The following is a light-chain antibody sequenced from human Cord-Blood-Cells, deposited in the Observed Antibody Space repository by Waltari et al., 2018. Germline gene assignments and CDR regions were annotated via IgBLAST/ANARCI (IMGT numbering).Light chain of an antibody. J-gene: IGLJ2*01. Sequence: QSALTQPASVSGSPGQSITISCTGTSSDVGGYNYVSWYQQHPGKAPKLMINDVSKRPSGVSNRFSGSKSGNPAYLTISGLQAEDEAYYYCSSYTSSSTVVFGGGTKLTVL. CDR3: SSYTSSSTVV. CDR2: DVS. CDR1: SSDVGGYNY. V-gene: IGLV2-14*01.